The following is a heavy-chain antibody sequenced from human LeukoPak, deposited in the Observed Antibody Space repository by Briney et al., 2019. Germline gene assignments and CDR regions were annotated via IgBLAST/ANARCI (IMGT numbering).Heavy chain of an antibody. Sequence: GGSLRLSCAASGFTFSDYGMDWVRQAPGKGLEWVAFIRYDGSIKYYTDSVKDRFTISRDNSKNTLYLQMNSLRAEDTAVYYCARVVVTTGPGDYWGQGTLVTVSS. CDR1: GFTFSDYG. J-gene: IGHJ4*02. D-gene: IGHD2-21*02. V-gene: IGHV3-30*02. CDR3: ARVVVTTGPGDY. CDR2: IRYDGSIK.